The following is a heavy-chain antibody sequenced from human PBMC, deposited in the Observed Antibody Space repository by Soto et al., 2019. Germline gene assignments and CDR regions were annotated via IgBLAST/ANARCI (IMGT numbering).Heavy chain of an antibody. CDR3: ATFHRGYSYVYFAY. V-gene: IGHV1-69*12. CDR2: IIPIFGTA. J-gene: IGHJ4*02. Sequence: QVQLVQSGAEVKKPGSSVKVSCKASGGTFSSYAISWVRQAPGQGLEWMGGIIPIFGTANYAQKFQGRVTITADESPSTAAMERSSLRSEDTAVYYCATFHRGYSYVYFAYWGQGSLVTVSS. CDR1: GGTFSSYA. D-gene: IGHD5-18*01.